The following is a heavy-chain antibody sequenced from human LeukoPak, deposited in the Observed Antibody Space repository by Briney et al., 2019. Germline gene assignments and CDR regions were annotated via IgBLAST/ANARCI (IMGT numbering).Heavy chain of an antibody. CDR3: AATAEYYDSSGYYNY. D-gene: IGHD3-22*01. Sequence: SETLSLTCTVSGGSISSYYWSWIRQPPGKGLEWIGYIYYSGSTNYNPSLKSRVTISVDTSKNQFSLKLGSVTAADTAVYYCAATAEYYDSSGYYNYWGQGTLVTVSS. CDR1: GGSISSYY. J-gene: IGHJ4*02. V-gene: IGHV4-59*01. CDR2: IYYSGST.